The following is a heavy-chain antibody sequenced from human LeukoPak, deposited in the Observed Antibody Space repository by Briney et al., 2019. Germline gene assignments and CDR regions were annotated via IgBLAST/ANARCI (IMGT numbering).Heavy chain of an antibody. J-gene: IGHJ4*02. CDR1: GFTFSSYE. CDR3: AKEIDYYDSSGSNDY. CDR2: ISSSGSTI. V-gene: IGHV3-48*03. Sequence: GGSLRLSCAASGFTFSSYEMNWVRQAPGKGLEWVPYISSSGSTIYYADSVKGRFTISRDNSKNTLYLQMNSLRAEDTAMYYCAKEIDYYDSSGSNDYWGQGTLVTVSS. D-gene: IGHD3-22*01.